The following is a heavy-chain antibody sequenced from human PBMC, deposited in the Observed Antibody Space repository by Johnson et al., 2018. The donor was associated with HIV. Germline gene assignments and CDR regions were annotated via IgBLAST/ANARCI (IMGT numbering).Heavy chain of an antibody. Sequence: VQLVESGGALVQSGGSLRLSCAASGFNVSSNYMSWVRQAPGKGLEWVSLIYSGGTTYYTDSVKGRFTISRDNSKNKLYLQMNSLRAEDTAVYYCAKCVYSSSSWMLFDIWGQGTMVTVSS. J-gene: IGHJ3*02. CDR2: IYSGGTT. CDR1: GFNVSSNY. D-gene: IGHD6-6*01. CDR3: AKCVYSSSSWMLFDI. V-gene: IGHV3-66*02.